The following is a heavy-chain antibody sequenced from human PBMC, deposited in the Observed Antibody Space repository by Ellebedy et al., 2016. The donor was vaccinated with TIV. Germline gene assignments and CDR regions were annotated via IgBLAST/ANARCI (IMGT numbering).Heavy chain of an antibody. D-gene: IGHD2-15*01. CDR3: ASHRGYSTPVYYFDY. CDR1: AFTVSSNY. Sequence: GGSLRLXXAASAFTVSSNYMSWVRQAPGKGLEWVSIIYSGGSTYYADSVKGRFTISRDNSKNTLYLQMNSLRAEDTAVYYCASHRGYSTPVYYFDYWGQGTLVTVSS. CDR2: IYSGGST. J-gene: IGHJ4*02. V-gene: IGHV3-53*01.